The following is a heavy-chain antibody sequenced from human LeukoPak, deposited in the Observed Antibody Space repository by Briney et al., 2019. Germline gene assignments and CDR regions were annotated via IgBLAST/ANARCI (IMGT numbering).Heavy chain of an antibody. CDR3: ARATYCSGGSCSDL. CDR2: IIAIFGTA. CDR1: GGTFSSYA. V-gene: IGHV1-69*05. J-gene: IGHJ5*02. Sequence: SVTVSCKDSGGTFSSYAISWVRQAPGQGLEWMGGIIAIFGTANYAQRFQGRVTITTDESTSTAYMELSSLRSEDTAVYYCARATYCSGGSCSDLWGQGTLVTVSS. D-gene: IGHD2-15*01.